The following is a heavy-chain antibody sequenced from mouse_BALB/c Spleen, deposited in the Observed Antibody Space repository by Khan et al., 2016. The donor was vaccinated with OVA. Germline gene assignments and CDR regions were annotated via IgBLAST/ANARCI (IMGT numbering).Heavy chain of an antibody. CDR3: ASEGAYYRIDGGFAY. Sequence: QVQLKQSGAELARPGASVKMSCKASGYTFTSYTMHWVKQRPGQGLEWIGYINPSSGYPNYNQKFKDKATLTADKSSSTAYMQLSSLTSEDSAVYYCASEGAYYRIDGGFAYWGQGTLVTVSA. V-gene: IGHV1-4*01. D-gene: IGHD2-10*01. J-gene: IGHJ3*01. CDR1: GYTFTSYT. CDR2: INPSSGYP.